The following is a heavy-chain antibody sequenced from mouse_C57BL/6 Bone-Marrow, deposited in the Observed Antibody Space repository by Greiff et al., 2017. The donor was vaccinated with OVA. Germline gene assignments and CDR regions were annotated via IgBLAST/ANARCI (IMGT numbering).Heavy chain of an antibody. V-gene: IGHV5-9*01. J-gene: IGHJ3*01. CDR3: ARQTFSWFAY. CDR1: GFTFSSYT. Sequence: EVMLVESGGGLVKPGGSLKLSCAASGFTFSSYTMSWVRQTPEKRLEWVATISGGGGNTYYPDSVKGRFTISRDNAKNTLYLQMSSLRSEDTAVYYCARQTFSWFAYWGQGTLVTVSA. CDR2: ISGGGGNT.